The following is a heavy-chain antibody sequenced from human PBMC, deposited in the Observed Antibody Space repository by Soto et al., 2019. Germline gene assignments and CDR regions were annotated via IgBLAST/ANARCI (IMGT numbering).Heavy chain of an antibody. J-gene: IGHJ6*02. D-gene: IGHD6-19*01. V-gene: IGHV6-1*01. CDR3: AREPGIAVAGTDYYYYGMDV. Sequence: PSQTLSLTCAISGDSVSSNSAAWNWIRQSPSRGLEWLGRTYYGSKWYNDYAVSVKSRITINPDTSKNQFSLQLNSVTPEDTAVYYCAREPGIAVAGTDYYYYGMDVWGQGTTVTVSS. CDR1: GDSVSSNSAA. CDR2: TYYGSKWYN.